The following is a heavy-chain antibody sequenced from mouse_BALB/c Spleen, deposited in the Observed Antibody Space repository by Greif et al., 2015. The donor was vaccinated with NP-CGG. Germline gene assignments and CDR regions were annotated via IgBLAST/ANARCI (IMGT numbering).Heavy chain of an antibody. V-gene: IGHV1-54*01. CDR3: AREGDYGFAY. J-gene: IGHJ3*01. D-gene: IGHD2-4*01. CDR2: LNPGSGGT. CDR1: GYVFTNYL. Sequence: VQLQESGTELVRPGTSVKVSCKASGYVFTNYLIEWIKQRPGQGLEWIGVLNPGSGGTNYSEKFKGKATLTADYSSSPAYLQLSSLTSDDSAVYFCAREGDYGFAYWGQGTLVTVSA.